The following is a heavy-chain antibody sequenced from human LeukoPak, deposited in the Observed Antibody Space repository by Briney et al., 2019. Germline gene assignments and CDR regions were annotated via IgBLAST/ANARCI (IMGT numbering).Heavy chain of an antibody. Sequence: PSETLSLTCTVSGYSISSGYYWGWIRQPPGKGLEWIGSIYHSGSTYYNPSLKSRVTISVDTSKNQFSLKLSSVTAADTAVYYCARSESCSSLSGFDYWGQGTLVTVSS. J-gene: IGHJ4*02. CDR2: IYHSGST. CDR3: ARSESCSSLSGFDY. D-gene: IGHD2-15*01. CDR1: GYSISSGYY. V-gene: IGHV4-38-2*02.